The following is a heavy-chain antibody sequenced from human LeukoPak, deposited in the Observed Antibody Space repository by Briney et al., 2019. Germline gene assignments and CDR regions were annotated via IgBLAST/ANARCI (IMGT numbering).Heavy chain of an antibody. D-gene: IGHD5-12*01. CDR1: GGSISSYY. V-gene: IGHV4-59*01. J-gene: IGHJ4*02. CDR2: IYYSGST. CDR3: ARSRANTSGFSYY. Sequence: SETLSLTCTVSGGSISSYYWSWIRQPPGKGLEWIGYIYYSGSTNYNPSLKSRVTISVDTSKNQFSLRLSSVTAADTAVYYCARSRANTSGFSYYWGQGTLVTVSS.